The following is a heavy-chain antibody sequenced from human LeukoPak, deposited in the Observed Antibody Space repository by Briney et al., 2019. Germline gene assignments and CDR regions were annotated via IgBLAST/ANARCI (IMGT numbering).Heavy chain of an antibody. V-gene: IGHV3-11*01. CDR3: ARSADRSGYFREITLYYFDY. CDR2: ISNSGSTI. CDR1: GFTLSDFY. Sequence: PGGSLRLSCAVSGFTLSDFYMTWIRQAPGKGLEWISYISNSGSTIYYADSVKGRFTISRDNAKNSLYLQMNSLRAEDTAVYYCARSADRSGYFREITLYYFDYWGQGTLVTVSS. J-gene: IGHJ4*02. D-gene: IGHD3-22*01.